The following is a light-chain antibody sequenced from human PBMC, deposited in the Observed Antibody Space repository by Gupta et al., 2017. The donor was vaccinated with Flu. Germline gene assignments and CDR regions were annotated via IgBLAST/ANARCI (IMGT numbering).Light chain of an antibody. CDR1: QSVSSY. Sequence: EIVLTQSPATLSLSPGERATLSCRASQSVSSYLAWYQQKPGQAPRLLIYDASNRAIGIPDRFSGGGSGTDFTLTSSSREAEDFAVYYWQQRSNVITFGQGTRMQIK. V-gene: IGKV3-11*01. CDR3: QQRSNVIT. J-gene: IGKJ5*01. CDR2: DAS.